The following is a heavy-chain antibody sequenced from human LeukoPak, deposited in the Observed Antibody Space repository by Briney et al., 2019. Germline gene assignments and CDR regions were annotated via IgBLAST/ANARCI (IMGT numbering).Heavy chain of an antibody. D-gene: IGHD2-21*02. V-gene: IGHV1-69*01. CDR2: IIPIFGTA. CDR1: GGTFISYA. Sequence: EASVKVSCKASGGTFISYAISWVRQAPGQGLEWMGGIIPIFGTANYAQKFQGRVTITADESTSTAYMELSSLRSEDTDVYYCASPFGAYCGGDCYNSYYYGMDVWGQGTTVTVSS. CDR3: ASPFGAYCGGDCYNSYYYGMDV. J-gene: IGHJ6*02.